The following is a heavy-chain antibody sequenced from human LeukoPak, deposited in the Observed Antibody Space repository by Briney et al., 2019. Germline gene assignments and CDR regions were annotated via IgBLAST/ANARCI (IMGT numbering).Heavy chain of an antibody. D-gene: IGHD5-18*01. J-gene: IGHJ4*02. V-gene: IGHV3-23*01. CDR2: ISGSGGST. CDR3: AKGGGIYRYGSLDY. CDR1: GFPFSSYA. Sequence: PGGSLRLSCAASGFPFSSYAMSWVRQAPGKGLEWVSAISGSGGSTYYADSVKGRFTISRDNSKNTLYLQMNSLRAEDTAVYYCAKGGGIYRYGSLDYWGQGTLVTVSS.